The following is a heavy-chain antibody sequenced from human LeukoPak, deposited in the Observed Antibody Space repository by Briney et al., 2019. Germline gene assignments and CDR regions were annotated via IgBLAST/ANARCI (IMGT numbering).Heavy chain of an antibody. CDR1: GFTLSSHA. CDR2: LSYDGINE. D-gene: IGHD3/OR15-3a*01. J-gene: IGHJ2*01. CDR3: ARETLRDLHWYFDL. V-gene: IGHV3-30-3*01. Sequence: GGSLRLSCAGSGFTLSSHAMHWVRQAPGKGLEWVAVLSYDGINENYADSLRGRFTISRDSFKNTLYLQMNSLTTDDTALYYCARETLRDLHWYFDLWGRGTLVTVSS.